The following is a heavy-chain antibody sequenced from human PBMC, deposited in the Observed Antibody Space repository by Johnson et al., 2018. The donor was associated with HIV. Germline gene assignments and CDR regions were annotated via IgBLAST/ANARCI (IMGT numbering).Heavy chain of an antibody. J-gene: IGHJ3*02. CDR2: ISSSVSTI. Sequence: MLLVESGGGLVQPGGSLRLSCAASGFTFSSYAMSWVRQAPGKGLEWVSYISSSVSTIYYADSVKGRFTISRDNAKNSLYLQMNSLRAEDTAVYYCAPSQYYYDSSGYNRQDAFDIWGQGTMVTVSS. CDR3: APSQYYYDSSGYNRQDAFDI. V-gene: IGHV3-48*04. D-gene: IGHD3-22*01. CDR1: GFTFSSYA.